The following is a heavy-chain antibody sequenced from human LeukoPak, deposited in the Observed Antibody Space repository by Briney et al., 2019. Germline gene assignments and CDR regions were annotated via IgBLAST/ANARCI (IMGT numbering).Heavy chain of an antibody. CDR2: INPNSGGT. J-gene: IGHJ4*02. V-gene: IGHV1-2*02. CDR3: ARDHGTKQLVGTNY. D-gene: IGHD6-6*01. Sequence: ASVKGSCKASGYTFTGYYMHWVRQAPGQGLEWMGWINPNSGGTNYAQKFQGRVTMTRDTSISTAYMELSRLRSGDTAVYYCARDHGTKQLVGTNYWGQGTLVTVSS. CDR1: GYTFTGYY.